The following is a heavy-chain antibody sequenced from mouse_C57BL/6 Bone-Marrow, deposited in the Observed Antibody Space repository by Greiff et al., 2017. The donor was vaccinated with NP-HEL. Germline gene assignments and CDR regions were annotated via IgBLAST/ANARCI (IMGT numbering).Heavy chain of an antibody. CDR2: IYPSDSET. CDR3: ATITTVVAMDY. D-gene: IGHD1-1*01. CDR1: GYTFTSYW. V-gene: IGHV1-61*01. J-gene: IGHJ4*01. Sequence: QVQLQQPGAELVRPGSSVKLSCKASGYTFTSYWMDWVKPRPGQGLEWIGNIYPSDSETHYHPKFKDKATLTVDKSSSTAYMQRSSLTSEDSAVYYCATITTVVAMDYWGQGTSVTVSS.